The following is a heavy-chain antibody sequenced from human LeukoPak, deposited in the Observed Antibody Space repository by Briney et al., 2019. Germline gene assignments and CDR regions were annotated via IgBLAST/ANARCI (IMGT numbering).Heavy chain of an antibody. CDR3: ARDRGVVIGSLPNY. D-gene: IGHD4-23*01. CDR2: IYSGGST. J-gene: IGHJ4*02. CDR1: GFTVSSNY. V-gene: IGHV3-53*01. Sequence: GGSLRLSCAASGFTVSSNYMSWVRQAPGKGLEWVSVIYSGGSTYYADSVKGRFTISRDNSKNTLYLQMNSLRAEDTAVYYCARDRGVVIGSLPNYWGQGTLVTVSS.